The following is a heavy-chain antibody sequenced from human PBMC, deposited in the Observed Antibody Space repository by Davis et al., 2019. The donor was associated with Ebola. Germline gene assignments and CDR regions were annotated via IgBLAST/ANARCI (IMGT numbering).Heavy chain of an antibody. CDR2: ISHTSAYK. V-gene: IGHV3-21*01. Sequence: GESLKISCAVSGFPFSVWTINWVRQAPGGGLEWVASISHTSAYKWYAESVRGRFTISRDNSKNTLSLQMNTLRAEDTAVYYCADVEAGSDYWGQGTLVTVSS. D-gene: IGHD1-1*01. J-gene: IGHJ4*02. CDR3: ADVEAGSDY. CDR1: GFPFSVWT.